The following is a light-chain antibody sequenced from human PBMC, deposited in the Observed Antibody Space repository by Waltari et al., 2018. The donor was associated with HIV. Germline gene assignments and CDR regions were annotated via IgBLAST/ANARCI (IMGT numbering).Light chain of an antibody. CDR1: NLITYS. V-gene: IGLV3-19*01. CDR3: KSRDSSGNHVL. CDR2: GTN. Sequence: SSELTQDATVSVALGQTVRITCQGDNLITYSASWYQQKPGQAPVLVIFGTNNRPSGIPDRFSGSTSGNTASLTITGAQAEDEADYYCKSRDSSGNHVLFGGGTKLTVL. J-gene: IGLJ2*01.